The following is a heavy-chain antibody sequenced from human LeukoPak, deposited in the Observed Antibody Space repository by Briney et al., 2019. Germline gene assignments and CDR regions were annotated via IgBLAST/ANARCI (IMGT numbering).Heavy chain of an antibody. V-gene: IGHV1-2*02. Sequence: GASVKVSCKASGYTFTGYYMHWVRQAPGQGLEWMGWINPNSGGTNYAQKFQGRVTMTRDTSISTAYMELSRLRSDDTAVYYCAIPMGKWLRTPIDYWGQGTLVTVSS. CDR3: AIPMGKWLRTPIDY. D-gene: IGHD5-12*01. J-gene: IGHJ4*02. CDR1: GYTFTGYY. CDR2: INPNSGGT.